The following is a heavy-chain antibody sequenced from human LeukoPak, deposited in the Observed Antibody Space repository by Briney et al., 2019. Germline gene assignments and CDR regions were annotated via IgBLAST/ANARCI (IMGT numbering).Heavy chain of an antibody. J-gene: IGHJ4*02. CDR2: IFYSGKT. Sequence: SGPLSLTCTVSGGSINSSSYYGGWIRQPPGEGLGWIGSIFYSGKTYDNPSLKSRVTISVDTSKNKFSLKLSSVTAADTAVYYCARGVVIAPQTFDYWGQGTLVTVSS. CDR3: ARGVVIAPQTFDY. CDR1: GGSINSSSYY. D-gene: IGHD2-21*01. V-gene: IGHV4-39*07.